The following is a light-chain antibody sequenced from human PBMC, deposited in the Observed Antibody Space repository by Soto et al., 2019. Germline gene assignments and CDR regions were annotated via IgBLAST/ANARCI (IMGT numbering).Light chain of an antibody. Sequence: AIRMTQSPSSFSASTGDRVTITCRASQGISSYLAWYQQKPGKAPKLLIYAASTLQSGVPSRFSGSGSGTDFTLTISCLQSEDFATYYCQQYYSYLGVTFGPVTKVDIK. CDR1: QGISSY. J-gene: IGKJ3*01. CDR3: QQYYSYLGVT. V-gene: IGKV1-8*01. CDR2: AAS.